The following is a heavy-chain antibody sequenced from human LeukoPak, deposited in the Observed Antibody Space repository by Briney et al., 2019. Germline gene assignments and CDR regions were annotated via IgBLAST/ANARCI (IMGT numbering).Heavy chain of an antibody. Sequence: GGSLRLSCAASGFTFSSYGMHWVRQAPGKGLEWVAFIRYDGSNKYYADSVKGRFTISRDNAENSLYLQMNSLRAEDTAVYYCARDRINYSRGSYYYMDVWGKGTTVTVSS. CDR3: ARDRINYSRGSYYYMDV. V-gene: IGHV3-30*02. J-gene: IGHJ6*03. D-gene: IGHD2-15*01. CDR2: IRYDGSNK. CDR1: GFTFSSYG.